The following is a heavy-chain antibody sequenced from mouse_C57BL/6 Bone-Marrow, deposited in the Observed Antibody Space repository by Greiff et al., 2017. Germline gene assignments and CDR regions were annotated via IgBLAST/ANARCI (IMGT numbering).Heavy chain of an antibody. CDR3: ARGGIYYDYDGFAY. J-gene: IGHJ3*01. CDR1: GYTFTDYN. CDR2: INPNNGGT. V-gene: IGHV1-18*01. D-gene: IGHD2-4*01. Sequence: EVQVVESGPELVKPGASVKIPCKASGYTFTDYNMDWVKQSHGKSLEWIGDINPNNGGTIYNQKFKGKATLTVDKSSSTAYMELRSLTSEDTAVYYCARGGIYYDYDGFAYWGQGTLVTVSA.